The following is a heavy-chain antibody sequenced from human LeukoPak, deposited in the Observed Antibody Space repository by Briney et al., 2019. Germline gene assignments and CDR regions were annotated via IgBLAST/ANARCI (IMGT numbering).Heavy chain of an antibody. J-gene: IGHJ4*02. D-gene: IGHD6-13*01. Sequence: PGGSLRLSCAASGFTFGSYGMHWVRQAPGKGLEWVAVISYDGSNKYYADSVKGRFTISRDNSKNTLYLQMNSLRAEDTAVYYCAKVGIAAAGKGVDYWGQGTLVTVSS. V-gene: IGHV3-30*18. CDR3: AKVGIAAAGKGVDY. CDR1: GFTFGSYG. CDR2: ISYDGSNK.